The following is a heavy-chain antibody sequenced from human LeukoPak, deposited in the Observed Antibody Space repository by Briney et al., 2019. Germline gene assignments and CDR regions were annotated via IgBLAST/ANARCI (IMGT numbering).Heavy chain of an antibody. V-gene: IGHV3-30*04. D-gene: IGHD2-8*01. CDR3: AKDRCSNGIGCYYYYMDV. CDR1: GFTFSTYA. Sequence: PGGSLRLSCAASGFTFSTYAMHWVRQAPGKGLEWVAVISYDGSSKYYADSVKGRFTISRDNSKNTLYLQMNSLRAEDTAVYYCAKDRCSNGIGCYYYYMDVWGKGTTVTISS. CDR2: ISYDGSSK. J-gene: IGHJ6*03.